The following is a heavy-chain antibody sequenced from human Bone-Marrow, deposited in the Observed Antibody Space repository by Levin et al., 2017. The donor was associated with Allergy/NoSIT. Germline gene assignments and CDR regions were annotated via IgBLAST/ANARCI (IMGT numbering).Heavy chain of an antibody. J-gene: IGHJ4*02. D-gene: IGHD3-10*01. V-gene: IGHV2-5*02. CDR2: IYWDDDK. CDR3: AHSLCYYGSGSDSYFDY. CDR1: GFSLSTSGVG. Sequence: SGPTLVKPTQTLTLTCTFSGFSLSTSGVGVGWIRQPPGKALEWLALIYWDDDKRYSPSLKSRLTITKDTSKNQVVLTMTNMDPVDTATYYCAHSLCYYGSGSDSYFDYWGQGTLVTVSS.